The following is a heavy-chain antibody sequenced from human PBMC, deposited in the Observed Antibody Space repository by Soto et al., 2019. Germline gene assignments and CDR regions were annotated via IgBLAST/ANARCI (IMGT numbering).Heavy chain of an antibody. CDR2: INPNSGGT. CDR3: ARDLGCSGGSCYWEGNWFDP. Sequence: QVQLVQSGAEVKKPGASVKVSCKASGYTFTGYYMHWVRQAPGQGLEWMGWINPNSGGTNYAQKFQVWVTMTRDTSISTAYMELSRLRSDDTAVYYCARDLGCSGGSCYWEGNWFDPWGQGTLVTVSS. V-gene: IGHV1-2*04. J-gene: IGHJ5*02. CDR1: GYTFTGYY. D-gene: IGHD2-15*01.